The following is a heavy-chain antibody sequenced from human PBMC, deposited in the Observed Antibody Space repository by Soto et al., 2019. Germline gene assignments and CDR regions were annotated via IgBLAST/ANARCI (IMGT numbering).Heavy chain of an antibody. CDR2: IYPGDSDT. CDR1: GYSFTSYW. V-gene: IGHV5-51*01. Sequence: PGESLKISCKGSGYSFTSYWIGWVRQMPGEGLEWMGIIYPGDSDTRYSPSFQGQVTISADKSISTAYLQWSSLKASDTAMYYCARTYCSGGSCYYNWFDPWGQGTLVTVSS. D-gene: IGHD2-15*01. J-gene: IGHJ5*02. CDR3: ARTYCSGGSCYYNWFDP.